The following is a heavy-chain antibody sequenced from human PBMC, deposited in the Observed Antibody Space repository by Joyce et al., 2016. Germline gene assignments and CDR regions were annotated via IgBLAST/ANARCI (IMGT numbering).Heavy chain of an antibody. J-gene: IGHJ6*03. Sequence: EVQLLESGGGLVQPAGSLRLSCAAFGFTFSSYAMSWVRQAPGKGLEWVSVISGSGGSIYDADAVKGRFTFSRDNSKNTLYLQMNSLRAEDTAVYYCAKVAEGSAVYFYYMDVWGKGTTVTVSS. CDR1: GFTFSSYA. D-gene: IGHD6-6*01. V-gene: IGHV3-23*01. CDR3: AKVAEGSAVYFYYMDV. CDR2: ISGSGGSI.